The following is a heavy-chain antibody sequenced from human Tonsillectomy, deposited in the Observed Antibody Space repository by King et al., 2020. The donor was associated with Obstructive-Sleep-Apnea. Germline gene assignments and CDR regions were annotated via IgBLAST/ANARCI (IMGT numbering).Heavy chain of an antibody. Sequence: VQLVESGGGVVQPGRSLRLSCAASGFTFSSYAIHLVRQAPGKGLEWVTIISYDGSNNYYAGSVKGRFTISRDNSKNTLYLQMNSLRPEDTAVYYCARDAYNFYGLDGWGQGTTVTVSS. CDR2: ISYDGSNN. CDR1: GFTFSSYA. D-gene: IGHD5-24*01. CDR3: ARDAYNFYGLDG. V-gene: IGHV3-30-3*01. J-gene: IGHJ6*02.